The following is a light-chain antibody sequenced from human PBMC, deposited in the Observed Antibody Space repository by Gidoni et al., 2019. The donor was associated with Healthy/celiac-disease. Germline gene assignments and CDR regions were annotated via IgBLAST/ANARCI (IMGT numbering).Light chain of an antibody. Sequence: VLTQSPGTLSLSPGERATLSCRARESIRSTFLAWYQQKPGQAPRLLIYGVSTRATGIPDWFSGSGAGTYCTLTISRLEPEDFAIYYCQHYASTPRTFGQGTKVEFK. CDR2: GVS. V-gene: IGKV3-20*01. CDR1: ESIRSTF. J-gene: IGKJ1*01. CDR3: QHYASTPRT.